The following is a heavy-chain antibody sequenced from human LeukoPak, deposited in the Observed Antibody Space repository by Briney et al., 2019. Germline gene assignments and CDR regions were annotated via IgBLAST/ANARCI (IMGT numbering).Heavy chain of an antibody. D-gene: IGHD6-25*01. Sequence: GGSLRLSCAASGLTFSSQAMSWVRQAPGKGLEWVSAYCGGGDKTYYADSVKGRFTISRDNSKNTLYVQMNNLKVEDTAVYYCAKSAGYTSGSQHNFDYWGQGTLVTVSS. CDR1: GLTFSSQA. V-gene: IGHV3-23*01. J-gene: IGHJ4*02. CDR2: YCGGGDKT. CDR3: AKSAGYTSGSQHNFDY.